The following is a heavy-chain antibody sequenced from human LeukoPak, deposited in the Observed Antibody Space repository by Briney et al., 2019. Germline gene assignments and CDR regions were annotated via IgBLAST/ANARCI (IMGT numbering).Heavy chain of an antibody. CDR3: ARDATTLTRGAFDI. J-gene: IGHJ3*02. D-gene: IGHD1-1*01. CDR1: GYSISSGYY. CDR2: IYHSGST. V-gene: IGHV4-38-2*02. Sequence: TSETLSFTCTVSGYSISSGYYWGWIRQPPGKGLEWIGSIYHSGSTYYNPSLKSRVTISVDTSKNQFSLKLSSVTAADTAVYYCARDATTLTRGAFDIWGQGTMVTVAS.